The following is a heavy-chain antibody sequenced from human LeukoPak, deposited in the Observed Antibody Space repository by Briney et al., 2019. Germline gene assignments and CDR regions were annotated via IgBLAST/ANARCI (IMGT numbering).Heavy chain of an antibody. J-gene: IGHJ4*02. CDR2: INGDGRST. V-gene: IGHV3-74*01. D-gene: IGHD1-26*01. CDR1: GFSFRTFW. CDR3: VPDRVGRSGGDS. Sequence: GGSLRLSCAASGFSFRTFWMHWLRQVPGKGLVWVSRINGDGRSTTYADSVKGRFTISRDNAKNTLYMQMNSLRAEDTVVYYCVPDRVGRSGGDSWGQGTLVTVSS.